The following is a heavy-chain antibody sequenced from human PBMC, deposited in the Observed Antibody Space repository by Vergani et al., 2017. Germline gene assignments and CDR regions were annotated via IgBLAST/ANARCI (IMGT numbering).Heavy chain of an antibody. D-gene: IGHD6-13*01. Sequence: QVQLVESGGGVVQPGRSLRLSCAASGFTFSSYGMHWVRQAPGKGLEWVAVIWYDGSNKYYADSVKGRFTISRDNSKNTLYLQMNSLRAEDTAVYYCAGGGQQLGFYYFDYWGQGTLVTVSS. CDR3: AGGGQQLGFYYFDY. CDR1: GFTFSSYG. J-gene: IGHJ4*02. V-gene: IGHV3-33*01. CDR2: IWYDGSNK.